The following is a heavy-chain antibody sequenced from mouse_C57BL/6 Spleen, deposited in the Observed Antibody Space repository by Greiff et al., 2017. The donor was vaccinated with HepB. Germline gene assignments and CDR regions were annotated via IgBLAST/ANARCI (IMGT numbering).Heavy chain of an antibody. D-gene: IGHD2-5*01. CDR3: VRQTYSNYFDY. CDR1: GFSFNTYA. V-gene: IGHV10-1*01. J-gene: IGHJ2*01. CDR2: IRSKSNNYAT. Sequence: EVHLVESGGGLVQPKGSLKLSCAASGFSFNTYAMNWVRQAPGKGLEWVARIRSKSNNYATYYADSVKDRFTISRDDSESMLYLQMNNLKTEDTAMYYCVRQTYSNYFDYWGQGTTLTVSS.